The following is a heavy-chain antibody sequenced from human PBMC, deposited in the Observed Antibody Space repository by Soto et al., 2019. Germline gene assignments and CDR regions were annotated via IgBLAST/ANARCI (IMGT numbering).Heavy chain of an antibody. CDR3: AREAMANNFASSFDY. CDR2: IIHIFGTA. Sequence: QVQLVQSGAEVKKPGSSVTVSCKASGGTFSSYAISWVRQAPGQGLEWMGGIIHIFGTANYAQKFQGRVTITADESTSTAYMELSSLISDDTAVYYCAREAMANNFASSFDYWGQGTLVTVSS. D-gene: IGHD5-12*01. V-gene: IGHV1-69*01. CDR1: GGTFSSYA. J-gene: IGHJ4*02.